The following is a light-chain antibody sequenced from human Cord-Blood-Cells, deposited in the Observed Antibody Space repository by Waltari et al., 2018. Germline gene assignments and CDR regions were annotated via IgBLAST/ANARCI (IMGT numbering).Light chain of an antibody. CDR1: QSVSSN. Sequence: EIVMTQSPATLSVSPGESATLSCRASQSVSSNLAWYQKKPGQAPRPLIYGASTRATGIPARFSGSGSGTEFTLTISSLQSEDFAVYYCQQYNNWPPVTFGPGTKVDIK. CDR3: QQYNNWPPVT. J-gene: IGKJ3*01. CDR2: GAS. V-gene: IGKV3-15*01.